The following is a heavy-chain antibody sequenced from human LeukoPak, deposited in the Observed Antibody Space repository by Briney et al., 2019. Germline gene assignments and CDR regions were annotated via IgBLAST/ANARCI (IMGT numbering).Heavy chain of an antibody. J-gene: IGHJ4*02. CDR3: ARDHGSDWHYFDY. V-gene: IGHV3-48*03. Sequence: GGSLRLSCAASGFTFSSYEMNWVRQAPGKGLEWVSYISSSGNTIYYADSVKGRFTISRDNAKNSLYLQMNSLRAEATAVYYCARDHGSDWHYFDYWGQGTLVTVSS. CDR2: ISSSGNTI. D-gene: IGHD6-19*01. CDR1: GFTFSSYE.